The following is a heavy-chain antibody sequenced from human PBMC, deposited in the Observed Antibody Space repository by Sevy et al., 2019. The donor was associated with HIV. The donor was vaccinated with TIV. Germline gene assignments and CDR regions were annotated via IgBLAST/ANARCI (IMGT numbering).Heavy chain of an antibody. Sequence: GESLKISCKGSGYSFSDYWIVWVRQMPGNGLEWMGIIYPGDSDSRYSPSFQGQVTISADKSISTAYLQWSSLRASDTAMYYCARGARGTLPSYYYYGMDVWGQGTTVTVSS. V-gene: IGHV5-51*01. CDR3: ARGARGTLPSYYYYGMDV. CDR1: GYSFSDYW. J-gene: IGHJ6*02. CDR2: IYPGDSDS.